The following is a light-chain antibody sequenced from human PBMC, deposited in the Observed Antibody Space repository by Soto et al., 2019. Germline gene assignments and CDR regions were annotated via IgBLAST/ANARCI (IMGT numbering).Light chain of an antibody. CDR3: QQYNTSPYS. CDR2: RAS. Sequence: DVQMTQSPSTLSASAGDRVTITCRASQSISDWLAWYQQKPGKAPKLLIYRASSLERGVPSRISGNGSGTDFTFAISSLQPDDFATYYCQQYNTSPYSFGQGTKLEI. J-gene: IGKJ2*03. V-gene: IGKV1-5*03. CDR1: QSISDW.